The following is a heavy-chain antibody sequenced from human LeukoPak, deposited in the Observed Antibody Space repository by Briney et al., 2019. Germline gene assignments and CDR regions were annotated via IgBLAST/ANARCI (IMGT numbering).Heavy chain of an antibody. CDR1: GYTFTSYG. CDR2: ISAYNGNT. CDR3: ARNTYCSSTSCPPGSWFAP. V-gene: IGHV1-18*01. Sequence: GASVKVSCKASGYTFTSYGISWVRQAPGQGLEWMGWISAYNGNTNYAQKLQGRVTMTTDTSTSTAYMELRSLRSDDTAVYYCARNTYCSSTSCPPGSWFAPGGQGPLVTVSS. D-gene: IGHD2-2*01. J-gene: IGHJ5*02.